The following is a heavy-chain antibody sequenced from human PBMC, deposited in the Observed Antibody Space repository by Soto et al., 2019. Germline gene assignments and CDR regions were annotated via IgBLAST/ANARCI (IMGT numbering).Heavy chain of an antibody. J-gene: IGHJ6*03. Sequence: VQLVQSGAEVKKPGASVKVSCKSSGDSFNDYYLHWVRQAPGQGLEWMGWINPNSGVTKYAQKFQGWVTMTRDTSIRTVYMELSRLRSDDTAVYYCVRESGGATATLDYYYFYMDVWGKGTTVTVSS. CDR1: GDSFNDYY. CDR2: INPNSGVT. V-gene: IGHV1-2*04. CDR3: VRESGGATATLDYYYFYMDV. D-gene: IGHD5-12*01.